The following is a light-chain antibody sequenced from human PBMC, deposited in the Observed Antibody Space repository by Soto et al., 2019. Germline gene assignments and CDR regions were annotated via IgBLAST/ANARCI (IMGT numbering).Light chain of an antibody. CDR2: AAP. J-gene: IGKJ1*01. CDR3: QQYYSYPHT. CDR1: QGISSY. V-gene: IGKV1-8*01. Sequence: AIRMTQSPSSFSASTGDRVTITCRASQGISSYLAWYQQKPGKAPKLLIYAAPTLQSGVASRFSGSGSGTDFTLTISCLQSEDFATYYWQQYYSYPHTFGQGTKVEIK.